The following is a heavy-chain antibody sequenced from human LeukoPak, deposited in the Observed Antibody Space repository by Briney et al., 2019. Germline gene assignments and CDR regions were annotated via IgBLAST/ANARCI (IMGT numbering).Heavy chain of an antibody. CDR1: GGSISSGGYY. CDR2: IYYSGST. J-gene: IGHJ6*02. Sequence: TSETLSLTCTVSGGSISSGGYYWMWIRQHPGKGLEWIGYIYYSGSTYYNPSLKSRVTLSIDTSENQFSMKLSAVTAADTAVYYCAREARSTYQYYSYYFGLDVWGQGTTVTVSS. D-gene: IGHD2-2*01. CDR3: AREARSTYQYYSYYFGLDV. V-gene: IGHV4-31*03.